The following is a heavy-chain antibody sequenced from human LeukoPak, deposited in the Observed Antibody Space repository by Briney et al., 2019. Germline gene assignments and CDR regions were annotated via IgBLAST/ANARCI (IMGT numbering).Heavy chain of an antibody. CDR2: IITIFGTA. J-gene: IGHJ6*04. CDR3: ARSYLGYCSSTSCSRGPYYYYYGMDV. V-gene: IGHV1-69*13. D-gene: IGHD2-2*01. CDR1: GGTFSSYA. Sequence: ASVKVSCKASGGTFSSYAINWVRQAPGQGLEWMGGIITIFGTAYYAQKFQGRVTITADESTSTAYMELSSLRSEDTAVYYCARSYLGYCSSTSCSRGPYYYYYGMDVWGKGTTVTVSS.